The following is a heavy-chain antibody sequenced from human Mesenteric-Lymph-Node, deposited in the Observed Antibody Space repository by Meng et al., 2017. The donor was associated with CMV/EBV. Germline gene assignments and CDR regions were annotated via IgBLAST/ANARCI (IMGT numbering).Heavy chain of an antibody. J-gene: IGHJ6*02. V-gene: IGHV3-74*01. Sequence: GESLKISCTASGFTFSSSWMHWVRQAPRKGLVWVSTISSDGSSTTYADSVKGRFTISRDNAKNTLYLQMNSLRAEDTAVYYCARRPNPLDYYDSSGYYRDYGMDVWGQGTTVTVSS. CDR1: GFTFSSSW. D-gene: IGHD3-22*01. CDR3: ARRPNPLDYYDSSGYYRDYGMDV. CDR2: ISSDGSST.